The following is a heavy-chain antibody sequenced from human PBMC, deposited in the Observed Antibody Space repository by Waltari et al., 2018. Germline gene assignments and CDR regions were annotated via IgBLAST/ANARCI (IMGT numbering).Heavy chain of an antibody. D-gene: IGHD3-3*01. J-gene: IGHJ4*02. Sequence: QVQLQQWGAGLLKPSETLSLTCAVYGGSFSGYYWSWIRQPPGKGLEWIGEINHSGSNNYNPSLKSRVTISVDTSKNQFSLKLSSVTAADTAVYYCASPTIFGVVIRGGFGYWGQGTLVTVSS. V-gene: IGHV4-34*01. CDR1: GGSFSGYY. CDR2: INHSGSN. CDR3: ASPTIFGVVIRGGFGY.